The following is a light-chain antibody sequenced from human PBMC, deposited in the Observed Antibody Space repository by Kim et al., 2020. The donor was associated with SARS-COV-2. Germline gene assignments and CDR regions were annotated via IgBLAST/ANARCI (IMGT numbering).Light chain of an antibody. CDR1: NNNVGNEG. V-gene: IGLV10-54*01. Sequence: QTATITCTGNNNNVGNEGAAWLQQHQGHPPKLLSYRNNNRPSGISEGLSASRSGNTASLTITGLQPEDEADYYCLAWDSSLTAWVFGGGTQLTVL. CDR3: LAWDSSLTAWV. CDR2: RNN. J-gene: IGLJ3*02.